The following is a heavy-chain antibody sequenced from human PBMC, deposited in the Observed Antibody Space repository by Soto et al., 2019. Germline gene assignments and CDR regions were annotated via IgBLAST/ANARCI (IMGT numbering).Heavy chain of an antibody. J-gene: IGHJ2*01. CDR2: IKQDGSEK. V-gene: IGHV3-7*01. CDR3: ERDREAAMQYFDL. D-gene: IGHD5-18*01. CDR1: GFTFSSYW. Sequence: EVQLVESGGGLVQPGGSLRLSCAASGFTFSSYWMSWVRQAPGKGLEWVANIKQDGSEKYYVDSVKGRFTISRDNAKNSLYLQMNSLRAEDPAVYYCERDREAAMQYFDLWGRGTLVTVSA.